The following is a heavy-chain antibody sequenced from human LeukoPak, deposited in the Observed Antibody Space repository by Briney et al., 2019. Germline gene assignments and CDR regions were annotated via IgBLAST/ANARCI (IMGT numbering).Heavy chain of an antibody. Sequence: GASVKVSCKASGYTFTGYYMHWVRQAPGQGLERMGWINPNSGGTNYAQKFQGRVTMTRDTSISTAYMELSRLRSDDTAVYYCARDTSYCSSTSCYAFDIWGQGTMVTVSS. CDR1: GYTFTGYY. CDR2: INPNSGGT. CDR3: ARDTSYCSSTSCYAFDI. V-gene: IGHV1-2*02. J-gene: IGHJ3*02. D-gene: IGHD2-2*01.